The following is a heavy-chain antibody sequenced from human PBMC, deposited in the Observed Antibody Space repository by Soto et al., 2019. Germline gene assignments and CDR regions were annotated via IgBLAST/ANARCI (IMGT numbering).Heavy chain of an antibody. D-gene: IGHD2-15*01. J-gene: IGHJ4*02. CDR3: ARVLGYCSGGSCYSVVFDY. Sequence: QVQLQESGPGLVKPSQTLSLTCTVSGGSISSGDYYWSWIRQPPGKGLEWIGYIYYSGSTYYNPSLKSRVTISVDTSKNQFSLKLSSVTAADTAVYYCARVLGYCSGGSCYSVVFDYWGQGTLVTVSS. CDR2: IYYSGST. V-gene: IGHV4-30-4*01. CDR1: GGSISSGDYY.